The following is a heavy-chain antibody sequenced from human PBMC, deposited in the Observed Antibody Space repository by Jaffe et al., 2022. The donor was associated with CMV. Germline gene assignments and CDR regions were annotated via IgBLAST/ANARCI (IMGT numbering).Heavy chain of an antibody. J-gene: IGHJ3*02. CDR3: ARGPDIVVVVAATPEDAFDI. D-gene: IGHD2-15*01. CDR2: ISSSGSTI. CDR1: GFTFSSYE. V-gene: IGHV3-48*03. Sequence: EVQLVESGGGLVQPGGSLRLSCAASGFTFSSYEMNWVRQAPGKGLEWVSYISSSGSTIYYADSVKGRFTISRDNAKNSLYLQMNSLRAEDTAVYYCARGPDIVVVVAATPEDAFDIWGQGTMVTVSS.